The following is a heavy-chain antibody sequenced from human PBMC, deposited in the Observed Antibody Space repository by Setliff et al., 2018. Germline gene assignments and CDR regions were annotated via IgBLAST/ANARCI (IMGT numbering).Heavy chain of an antibody. D-gene: IGHD3-9*01. CDR1: GLTFSSYE. V-gene: IGHV3-48*03. CDR2: ISDSGSTK. Sequence: PGGSLRLSCGVFGLTFSSYEMIWVRQAPGKGLEWVSYISDSGSTKYYADSVKGRFTISRDNAKNSLFLQMNSLRTGDTAVYYCACPDILTGLSDYWGQGTLVTVSS. CDR3: ACPDILTGLSDY. J-gene: IGHJ4*02.